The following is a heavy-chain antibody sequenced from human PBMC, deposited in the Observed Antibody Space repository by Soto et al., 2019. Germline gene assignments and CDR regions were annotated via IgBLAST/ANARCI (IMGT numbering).Heavy chain of an antibody. CDR1: GFTFSSYW. J-gene: IGHJ6*02. CDR3: ARDLNWNYATGWGDV. D-gene: IGHD1-7*01. Sequence: EVQLVESGGGLVQPGGSLRLSCAASGFTFSSYWMHWVRQAPGKGLVWVSRINSDGSSTSYADSVKGRFTISRDNTKNTLYLQMNSLRAEDTAVYYCARDLNWNYATGWGDVWGQGTTVTVSS. CDR2: INSDGSST. V-gene: IGHV3-74*01.